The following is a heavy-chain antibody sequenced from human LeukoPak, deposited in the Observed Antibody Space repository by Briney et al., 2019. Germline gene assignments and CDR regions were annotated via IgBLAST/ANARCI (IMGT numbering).Heavy chain of an antibody. V-gene: IGHV3-21*01. Sequence: GGSLRLSCAASGFTFTYYSMNWVRQAPGKGLEWVSSISTSSSSIYYADSVKGRFTISRDNAKNSLYLQMNSLRAEDTAVYYCARENNCSGGSCPLDYWGQGTLVTVSS. J-gene: IGHJ4*02. D-gene: IGHD2-15*01. CDR2: ISTSSSSI. CDR1: GFTFTYYS. CDR3: ARENNCSGGSCPLDY.